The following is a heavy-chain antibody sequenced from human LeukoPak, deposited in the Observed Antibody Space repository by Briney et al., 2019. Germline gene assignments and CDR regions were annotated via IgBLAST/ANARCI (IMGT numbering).Heavy chain of an antibody. J-gene: IGHJ4*02. V-gene: IGHV3-21*01. D-gene: IGHD1-14*01. CDR3: ARGGNRFDY. CDR2: ISSSSSYI. Sequence: GGTLRLSCGASGFIFTRYVMNWVRQAPGKGLEWVSSISSSSSYIYYADSVKGRFTISRDNAKNSLYLQMNSLRAEDTAVYYCARGGNRFDYWGQGTLVTVSS. CDR1: GFIFTRYV.